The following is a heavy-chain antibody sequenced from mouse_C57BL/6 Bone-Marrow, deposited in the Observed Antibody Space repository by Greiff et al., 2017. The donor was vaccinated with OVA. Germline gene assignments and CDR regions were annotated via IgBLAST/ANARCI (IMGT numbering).Heavy chain of an antibody. V-gene: IGHV1-69*01. D-gene: IGHD2-4*01. CDR3: ARGITGFAY. J-gene: IGHJ3*01. CDR2: IDPSDSYT. Sequence: QVQLQQPGAELVMPGASVKLSCKASGYTFTSYWMHWVKQRPGQGLEWIGEIDPSDSYTNYNQKFKGKSTLTVDKSSSTAYMQLSSLTSEDSAVYYCARGITGFAYWGQGTLVTVSA. CDR1: GYTFTSYW.